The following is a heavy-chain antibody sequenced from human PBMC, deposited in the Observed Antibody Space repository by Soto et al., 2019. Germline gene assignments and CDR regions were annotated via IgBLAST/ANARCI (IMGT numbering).Heavy chain of an antibody. CDR3: ARDYGDYVNFDY. Sequence: SETLSLTCSVSGTSVSNYYWSWIRQPAGKSLEHIGRIYTSGSTSYNPSLKSRVTMSVDTSKNQFSLKLSSVTAADTAVYYCARDYGDYVNFDYWGQGTLVTVSS. V-gene: IGHV4-4*07. J-gene: IGHJ4*02. CDR1: GTSVSNYY. CDR2: IYTSGST. D-gene: IGHD4-17*01.